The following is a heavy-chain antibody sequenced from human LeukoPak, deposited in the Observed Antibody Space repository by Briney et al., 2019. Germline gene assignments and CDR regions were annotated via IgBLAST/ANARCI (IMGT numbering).Heavy chain of an antibody. CDR1: GGTFSSYA. D-gene: IGHD5-12*01. J-gene: IGHJ4*02. Sequence: TVKVSCKASGGTFSSYAISWVRQAPGQGLEWMGGIIPIFGTANYAQKFQGRVTITADESTSTAYMELSSLRSEDTAVYYCARAANLAIPPFKDWGQGTLVTVSS. CDR2: IIPIFGTA. CDR3: ARAANLAIPPFKD. V-gene: IGHV1-69*13.